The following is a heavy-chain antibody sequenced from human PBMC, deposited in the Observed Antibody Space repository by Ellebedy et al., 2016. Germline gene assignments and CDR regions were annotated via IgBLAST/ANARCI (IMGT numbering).Heavy chain of an antibody. CDR2: IKQDGSDK. V-gene: IGHV3-7*01. D-gene: IGHD7-27*01. J-gene: IGHJ4*02. Sequence: GESLKISXEASGFIFTNYWMNWVRQAPGKGLEWVANIKQDGSDKYYVESVKGRFTISRDDAKNSIYLQMNSLRADDTAMYFCARDYPNWANDYWGQGVQVTVSS. CDR3: ARDYPNWANDY. CDR1: GFIFTNYW.